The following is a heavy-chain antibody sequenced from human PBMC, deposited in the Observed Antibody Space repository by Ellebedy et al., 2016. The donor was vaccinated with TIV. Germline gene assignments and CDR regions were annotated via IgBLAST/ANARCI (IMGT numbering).Heavy chain of an antibody. CDR1: GYTFTGYY. Sequence: AASVKVSCKASGYTFTGYYIHWVRQAPGQGLEWMGWINPKNGGTNYAQKFQGRFTMTRDTSISTAYMELSWLRSDDAAVYYCARDGACGGDCYGDNYWGQGSLVNVSS. D-gene: IGHD2-21*02. CDR3: ARDGACGGDCYGDNY. CDR2: INPKNGGT. V-gene: IGHV1-2*02. J-gene: IGHJ4*02.